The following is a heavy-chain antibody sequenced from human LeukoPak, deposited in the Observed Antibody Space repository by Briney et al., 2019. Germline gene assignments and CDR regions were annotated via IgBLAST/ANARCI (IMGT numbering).Heavy chain of an antibody. CDR1: GYTFTSYY. CDR3: ARTYYYGSGSYGKLDY. J-gene: IGHJ4*02. V-gene: IGHV1-46*01. Sequence: ASVKVSCKASGYTFTSYYMHWVRQAPGQGLEWMGIINPSGGSTSYAQKFQGRVTMTRDTSTSTVYMELSSLRSEDTAVYYCARTYYYGSGSYGKLDYWGQGTLVTVSP. D-gene: IGHD3-10*01. CDR2: INPSGGST.